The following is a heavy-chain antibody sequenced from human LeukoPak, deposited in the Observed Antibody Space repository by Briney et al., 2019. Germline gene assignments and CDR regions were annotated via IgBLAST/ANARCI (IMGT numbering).Heavy chain of an antibody. Sequence: GGSLRLSCAASEFTISRYWMHWVRQAPGKGLEWVSVISGGGGSTYYADSAKGRFTISRDNSKNTLYLQINSLRAEDTAVYYCAKGQGIVARPPFDYWGQGTLVTVSS. CDR3: AKGQGIVARPPFDY. D-gene: IGHD6-6*01. V-gene: IGHV3-23*01. CDR1: EFTISRYW. J-gene: IGHJ4*02. CDR2: ISGGGGST.